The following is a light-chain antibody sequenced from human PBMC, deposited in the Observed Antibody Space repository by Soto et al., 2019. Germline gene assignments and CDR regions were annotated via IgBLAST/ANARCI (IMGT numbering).Light chain of an antibody. J-gene: IGKJ1*01. CDR2: DASN. CDR1: QIISNS. CDR3: QHYNSYSEA. V-gene: IGKV1-5*01. Sequence: DIQVTQSPSTLSASLVDRVTITCRASQIISNSLAWYQQKPGRALKLLIYDASNSMVGGLESRFSGSGSGTEFTLTISSLQPDDFATYYCQHYNSYSEAFGQGTKV.